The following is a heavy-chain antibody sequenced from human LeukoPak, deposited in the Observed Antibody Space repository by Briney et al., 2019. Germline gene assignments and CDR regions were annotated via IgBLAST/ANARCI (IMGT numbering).Heavy chain of an antibody. V-gene: IGHV5-51*01. J-gene: IGHJ4*02. CDR3: AGAAAGTAIDS. CDR2: IYPGDSDT. CDR1: GYSFSTYW. D-gene: IGHD6-13*01. Sequence: GESLKISCKGSGYSFSTYWIAWVREMPGKGLEWMGIIYPGDSDTRYSPSFQGQFTISADKSISTAYLQWSSLKASDSAIYYCAGAAAGTAIDSWGQGTLVTVSS.